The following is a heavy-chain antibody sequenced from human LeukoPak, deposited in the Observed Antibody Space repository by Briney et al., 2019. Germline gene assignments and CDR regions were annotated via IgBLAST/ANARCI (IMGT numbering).Heavy chain of an antibody. V-gene: IGHV3-53*01. CDR2: MYSRGDT. J-gene: IGHJ5*02. CDR3: ARDAPQVPAAGVLAS. Sequence: GGSLRLSCAASGFTVSDNYMSWVRQAPGKGLEWVSVMYSRGDTYYANSVKGRFTFSRDISKNTLYLQMNGLRAEDTAMYYCARDAPQVPAAGVLASWGQGTLVIVSS. CDR1: GFTVSDNY. D-gene: IGHD6-13*01.